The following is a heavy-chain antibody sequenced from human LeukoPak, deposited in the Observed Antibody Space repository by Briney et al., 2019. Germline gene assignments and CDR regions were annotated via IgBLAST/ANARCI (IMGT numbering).Heavy chain of an antibody. J-gene: IGHJ4*02. V-gene: IGHV3-33*01. CDR2: IWNDGSNK. Sequence: GGSLRLSCAASGFTFSTYGMHWVRQAPGKGLEWVAVIWNDGSNKYYADSVKGRFTISRDNSKNTLYLQMNTLRAEDTAMYFCVGAPFYYASGTFSPFDYWGQGTLVSVSS. CDR1: GFTFSTYG. D-gene: IGHD3-10*01. CDR3: VGAPFYYASGTFSPFDY.